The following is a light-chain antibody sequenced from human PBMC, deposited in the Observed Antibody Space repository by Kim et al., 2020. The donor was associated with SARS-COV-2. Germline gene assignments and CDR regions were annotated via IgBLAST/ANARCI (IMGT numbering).Light chain of an antibody. J-gene: IGKJ4*02. V-gene: IGKV1-33*01. CDR3: QQFDDLPIT. CDR2: DAS. Sequence: ASVGDRLTITCQASQAINNYLNWYQQKPGKAPKLLIYDASSLETGVPSRFSGSGSGTDFTFTITSLQPDDIATYYCQQFDDLPITFGGGTKVDIK. CDR1: QAINNY.